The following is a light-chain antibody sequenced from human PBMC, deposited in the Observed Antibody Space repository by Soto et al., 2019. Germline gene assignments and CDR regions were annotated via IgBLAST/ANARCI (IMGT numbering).Light chain of an antibody. CDR2: RIS. V-gene: IGKV2-24*01. J-gene: IGKJ5*01. CDR1: QSLVHPDGNTY. CDR3: MQSTHLPPT. Sequence: DIVMTQTPRSSLVALGQPASISCKSSQSLVHPDGNTYLTWLHQRPGQPPRLLIHRISHRLPGVTDRFSGSGAGTSFPLKISRVEVEDVGVYYCMQSTHLPPTFGQGTRLGIE.